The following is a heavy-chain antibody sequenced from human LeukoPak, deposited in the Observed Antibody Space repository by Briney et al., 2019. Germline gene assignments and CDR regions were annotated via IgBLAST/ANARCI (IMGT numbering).Heavy chain of an antibody. Sequence: SETLSLTCTVSGGSISSGGYYWSWIRQHPGKGLEWIGYIYYSGSTYYNPSLKSRVTISVDTSKNQFSLKLSSVTAADTAVYYCARDLRLYYGSGSYRDWYFDLWGRGTLVTVSS. D-gene: IGHD3-10*01. CDR3: ARDLRLYYGSGSYRDWYFDL. CDR2: IYYSGST. V-gene: IGHV4-31*03. J-gene: IGHJ2*01. CDR1: GGSISSGGYY.